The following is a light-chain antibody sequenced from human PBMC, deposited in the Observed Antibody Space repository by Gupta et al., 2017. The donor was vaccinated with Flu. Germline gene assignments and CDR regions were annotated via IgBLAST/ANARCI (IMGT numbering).Light chain of an antibody. CDR1: SSDVGGDYS. J-gene: IGLJ3*02. CDR3: SSYTSSSTWV. V-gene: IGLV2-14*01. Sequence: QSALTQPASVYGSPEQSITISCTGTSSDVGGDYSVSWCQHPPGIAPKLMIYDGSNRPSWVATRFSGAKSGNTASLTISVLQAEDEADYYCSSYTSSSTWVFGGGTKLTVL. CDR2: DGS.